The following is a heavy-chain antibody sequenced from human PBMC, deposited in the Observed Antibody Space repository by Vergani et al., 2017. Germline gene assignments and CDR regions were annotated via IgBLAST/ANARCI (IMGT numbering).Heavy chain of an antibody. CDR2: ISSSSSYI. D-gene: IGHD1-1*01. CDR3: ASGNNWIVDY. V-gene: IGHV3-21*01. J-gene: IGHJ4*02. CDR1: GFTFSSYS. Sequence: VQLVESGGGVVQPGRSLRLSCAASGFTFSSYSMNWVRQAPGKGLEWVSSISSSSSYIYYADSVKGRFTISRDNAKNSLYLQMNSLRAEDTAVYYCASGNNWIVDYWGQGTLVTVSS.